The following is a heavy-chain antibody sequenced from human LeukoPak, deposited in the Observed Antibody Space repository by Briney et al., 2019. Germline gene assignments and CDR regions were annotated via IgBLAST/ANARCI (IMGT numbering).Heavy chain of an antibody. CDR1: GYTFTSYY. CDR2: ITPSGGST. CDR3: ARVEMATINGMDV. D-gene: IGHD5-24*01. J-gene: IGHJ6*02. V-gene: IGHV1-46*01. Sequence: EASVKVSCKASGYTFTSYYMHWVRQAPGQGLEWMGIITPSGGSTNYAQKFQGRVTMTRDTSTTTVYMELSSLRSEDTAVYYCARVEMATINGMDVWGQGTTVTVSS.